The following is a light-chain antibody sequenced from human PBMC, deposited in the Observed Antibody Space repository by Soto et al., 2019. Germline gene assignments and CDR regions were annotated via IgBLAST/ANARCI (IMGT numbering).Light chain of an antibody. J-gene: IGLJ2*01. CDR2: VGTGGIVA. Sequence: QSVLTQSPSASASLGASVTLTCTLSSGYSNYKVDGYQQRPGKGPQFVMGVGTGGIVASKGDGIPDRFSVLGSGLNRNLAIKNIQKEDESEYHCGADHGSGSTWVFGGGTKLTVL. V-gene: IGLV9-49*01. CDR1: SGYSNYK. CDR3: GADHGSGSTWV.